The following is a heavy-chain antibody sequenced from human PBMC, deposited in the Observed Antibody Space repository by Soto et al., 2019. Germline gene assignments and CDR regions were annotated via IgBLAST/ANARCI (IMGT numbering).Heavy chain of an antibody. CDR2: ISSSSSTI. CDR3: ARGLPGTTMVRGAAD. Sequence: GGSLRLSCAASGFTFSSYSMNWVRQAPGKGLEWVSYISSSSSTIYYADSVKGRFTISRDNAKNSLYLQMNSLRDEDTAVYYCARGLPGTTMVRGAADWGQGTLVTVSS. V-gene: IGHV3-48*02. D-gene: IGHD3-10*01. CDR1: GFTFSSYS. J-gene: IGHJ4*02.